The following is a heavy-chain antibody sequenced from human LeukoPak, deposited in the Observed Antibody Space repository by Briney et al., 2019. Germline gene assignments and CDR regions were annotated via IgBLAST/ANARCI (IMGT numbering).Heavy chain of an antibody. Sequence: GASVKVSCKASGYTFTSYDINWGRQAPGQRLEWMGWINPGNGNTKYSQKFQGRVTITRNTSASTAFMELSSLRSEDTAVYYCARDRGWEPRHFDYWGQGTLVTVSS. D-gene: IGHD1-14*01. CDR3: ARDRGWEPRHFDY. CDR1: GYTFTSYD. V-gene: IGHV1-3*01. J-gene: IGHJ4*02. CDR2: INPGNGNT.